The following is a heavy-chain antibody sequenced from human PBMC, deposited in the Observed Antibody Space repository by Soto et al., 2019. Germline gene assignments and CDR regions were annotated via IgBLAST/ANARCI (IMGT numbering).Heavy chain of an antibody. V-gene: IGHV3-23*01. CDR2: ISSRGDKK. D-gene: IGHD3-22*01. CDR1: GFSFSTYA. Sequence: GGSLRLSCVASGFSFSTYAMAWVRQAPGKGLEWVSVISSRGDKKYYSDSVKGRFTVSRDNSKNTLSSQMNSLRAEDTALYYCAKDAGYDSVAPDAFDLWGQGTMVTVSS. CDR3: AKDAGYDSVAPDAFDL. J-gene: IGHJ3*01.